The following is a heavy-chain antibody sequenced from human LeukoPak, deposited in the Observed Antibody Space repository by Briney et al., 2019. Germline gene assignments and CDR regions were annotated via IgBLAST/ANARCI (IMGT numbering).Heavy chain of an antibody. Sequence: SQTLSLTCAISGDSVSSSSVTWNWIRQSPSRGLEWLGRTYYRSTWYNDYAVSVRGRITVNPDTSKNQFSLHLNSVTPEDTAIYYCVRRPQRLERPFDFWGQGTLVTVSS. CDR1: GDSVSSSSVT. V-gene: IGHV6-1*01. J-gene: IGHJ4*02. CDR2: TYYRSTWYN. D-gene: IGHD6-25*01. CDR3: VRRPQRLERPFDF.